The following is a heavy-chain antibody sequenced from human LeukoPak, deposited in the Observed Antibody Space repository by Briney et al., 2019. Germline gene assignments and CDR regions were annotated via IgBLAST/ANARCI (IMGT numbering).Heavy chain of an antibody. CDR2: AKEDGSEK. CDR3: AKNAGWLQLGN. CDR1: GYALRSDW. Sequence: GGSLRLSCIVSGYALRSDWMVWVRQAPGKGLEWVATAKEDGSEKDYVDSLRGRFTLSTDNARNSLYLQMNSLRPEDTAVYYCAKNAGWLQLGNWGQGTLVTVSS. V-gene: IGHV3-7*01. J-gene: IGHJ4*02. D-gene: IGHD5-24*01.